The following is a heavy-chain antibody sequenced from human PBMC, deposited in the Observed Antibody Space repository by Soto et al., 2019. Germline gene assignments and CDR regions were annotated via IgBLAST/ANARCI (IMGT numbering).Heavy chain of an antibody. CDR3: ARDCSSTSCYGGHFDY. J-gene: IGHJ4*01. Sequence: DSVKGRFTISRDNAKNSLYLQMISLRAEDTAVYYCARDCSSTSCYGGHFDYGGHGTLVTVSS. D-gene: IGHD2-2*01. V-gene: IGHV3-21*01.